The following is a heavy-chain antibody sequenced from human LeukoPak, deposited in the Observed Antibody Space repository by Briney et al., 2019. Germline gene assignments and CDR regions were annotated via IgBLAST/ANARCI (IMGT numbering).Heavy chain of an antibody. D-gene: IGHD3-10*01. V-gene: IGHV1-69*04. Sequence: ASVKVSCKASGGTFSSYAISWVRQAPGQGLEWMGRIIPILGIANYAQKFQGRVTITADKSTSTAYMELSSLRSEDTAVYYCARVPSMVRGGYYGMDVWGQGTTVTVSS. J-gene: IGHJ6*02. CDR1: GGTFSSYA. CDR2: IIPILGIA. CDR3: ARVPSMVRGGYYGMDV.